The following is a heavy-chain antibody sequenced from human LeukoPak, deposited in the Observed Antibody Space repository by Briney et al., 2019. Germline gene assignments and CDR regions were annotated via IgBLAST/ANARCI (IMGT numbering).Heavy chain of an antibody. Sequence: SETLSLTCTVSGGSISSYYWSWIRQPPGKGLEWIGYIYYSGSTNYNPSLKSRVTISVDTSKNQFSLKLSSVTAADTAVYYCARAKLYSSGGFDPWGQGTLVTVSS. CDR3: ARAKLYSSGGFDP. V-gene: IGHV4-59*01. CDR1: GGSISSYY. D-gene: IGHD6-25*01. CDR2: IYYSGST. J-gene: IGHJ5*02.